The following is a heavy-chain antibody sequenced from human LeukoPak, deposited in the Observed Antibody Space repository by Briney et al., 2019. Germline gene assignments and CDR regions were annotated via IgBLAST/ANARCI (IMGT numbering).Heavy chain of an antibody. V-gene: IGHV4-39*01. CDR2: IYYNGKT. D-gene: IGHD1-26*01. CDR1: GGSVTYTNYY. Sequence: SETLSLTCTVSGGSVTYTNYYWGWIRQPPGKGLQWIGVIYYNGKTYYNPSLKSRVTVAVDTSKNQFSLKLSSVTAADTAVYYCARVSRSGSYYSIDYWGQGTLVTVSS. J-gene: IGHJ4*02. CDR3: ARVSRSGSYYSIDY.